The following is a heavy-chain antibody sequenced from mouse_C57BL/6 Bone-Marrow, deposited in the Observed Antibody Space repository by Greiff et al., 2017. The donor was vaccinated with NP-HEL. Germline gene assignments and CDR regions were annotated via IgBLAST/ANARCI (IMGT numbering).Heavy chain of an antibody. V-gene: IGHV1-5*01. CDR3: TSVYGSSYRYFDY. D-gene: IGHD1-1*01. J-gene: IGHJ2*01. CDR2: IYPGNSDT. Sequence: EVQLQQSGTVLARPGASVKMSCKTSGYTFTSYWMHWVKQRPGQGLEWIGAIYPGNSDTSYNQKFKGKAKLTAVTSASTAYMELSSLTDEDSAVDYCTSVYGSSYRYFDYWGQGTTLTVSS. CDR1: GYTFTSYW.